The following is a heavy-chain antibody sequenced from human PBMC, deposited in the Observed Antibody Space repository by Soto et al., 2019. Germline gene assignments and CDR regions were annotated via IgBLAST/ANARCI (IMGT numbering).Heavy chain of an antibody. J-gene: IGHJ4*02. CDR1: ELNVGTNY. D-gene: IGHD2-8*01. Sequence: RRLSCATSELNVGTNYMTWIRQAPGKGLEWVSMIYADGDTYYADSVKGRFTISRDSSKNTLYLQMSSLRAGDTAVYSCARASWCRGYYFDFWGQGTLVTVSS. V-gene: IGHV3-53*01. CDR3: ARASWCRGYYFDF. CDR2: IYADGDT.